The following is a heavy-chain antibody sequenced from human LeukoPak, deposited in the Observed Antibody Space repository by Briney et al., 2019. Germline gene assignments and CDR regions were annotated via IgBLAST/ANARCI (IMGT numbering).Heavy chain of an antibody. Sequence: ASVKVSCKVSGYTLTELSMHWVRQAPGKGIEWMGGFDPEDGETIYAQKFQGRVTMTEDTSTDTAYMELSSLRSEDTAVYYCARAPTYYYDSSGYPFDYWGQGTLVTVSS. D-gene: IGHD3-22*01. J-gene: IGHJ4*02. CDR2: FDPEDGET. CDR3: ARAPTYYYDSSGYPFDY. V-gene: IGHV1-24*01. CDR1: GYTLTELS.